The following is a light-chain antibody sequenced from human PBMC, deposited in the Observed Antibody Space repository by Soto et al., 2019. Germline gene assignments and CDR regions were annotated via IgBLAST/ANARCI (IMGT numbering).Light chain of an antibody. J-gene: IGKJ4*01. CDR3: QQYFSTPLT. Sequence: DFVMTQSPDSLAVSLGERATINCKSSQSVLYSSKNRNYLAWYQQKPGQPPKLLIYWASTRQSGVPDRFSGSGSGTDFTLTSSSLQAEDVAVYYCQQYFSTPLTFGGGNKVEIK. CDR2: WAS. CDR1: QSVLYSSKNRNY. V-gene: IGKV4-1*01.